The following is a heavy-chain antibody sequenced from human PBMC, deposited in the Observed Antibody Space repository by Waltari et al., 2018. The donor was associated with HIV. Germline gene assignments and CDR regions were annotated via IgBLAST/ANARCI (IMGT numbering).Heavy chain of an antibody. CDR2: INVGNSKT. J-gene: IGHJ4*02. CDR3: AREGAGDIYYLEY. Sequence: QVQLVQSRAEVKRPGASVKVSCKTSGYTFTNYAVHWVRQAPGQRLESMGWINVGNSKTQYSQKFQGRLTITRDTSAGVAYMELTRLKSEDTAVYFCAREGAGDIYYLEYWGQGTLVTVSS. D-gene: IGHD3-16*02. V-gene: IGHV1-3*01. CDR1: GYTFTNYA.